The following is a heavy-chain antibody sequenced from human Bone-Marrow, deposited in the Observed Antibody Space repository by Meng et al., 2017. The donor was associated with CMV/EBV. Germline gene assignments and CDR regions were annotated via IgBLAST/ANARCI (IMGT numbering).Heavy chain of an antibody. CDR2: ISYDGNIK. Sequence: GESLKISCAASGFTFSAYAMHWVRQAPGKGLEWVAVISYDGNIKYYADSVKGRFTISRDNSKNTLYLQMNSLRAEDTAVYYCARKRKGSSSSPSYYFDYWGQGTLVTVSS. CDR1: GFTFSAYA. CDR3: ARKRKGSSSSPSYYFDY. V-gene: IGHV3-30*04. J-gene: IGHJ4*02. D-gene: IGHD6-6*01.